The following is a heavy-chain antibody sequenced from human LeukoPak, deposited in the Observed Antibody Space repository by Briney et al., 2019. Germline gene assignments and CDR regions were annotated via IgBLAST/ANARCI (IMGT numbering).Heavy chain of an antibody. J-gene: IGHJ5*02. CDR1: GFTLSSNY. CDR3: ARMFDYGGLRGWFDP. V-gene: IGHV3-53*01. CDR2: IYSGGST. Sequence: GGSLRLSCAASGFTLSSNYMSWVRQAPGKGLEGVSVIYSGGSTYYADSVKGRFTISRDNSKNTLYLQMNSLRAEDTAVYYCARMFDYGGLRGWFDPWGQGTLVTVSS. D-gene: IGHD4-23*01.